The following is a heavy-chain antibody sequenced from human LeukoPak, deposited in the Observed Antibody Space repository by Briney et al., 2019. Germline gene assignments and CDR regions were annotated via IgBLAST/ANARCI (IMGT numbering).Heavy chain of an antibody. CDR3: ATSGSAAVVIDN. D-gene: IGHD3-22*01. V-gene: IGHV1-69-2*01. J-gene: IGHJ4*02. CDR2: IDPEDGKT. Sequence: GASVKVSCKASGYTFTDYYMHWVQQAPGKGLQWMGRIDPEDGKTIYAEKFQGKVSITADTSTDTAYMELSSLRSEDTAVYYCATSGSAAVVIDNWGQGSLVTVSS. CDR1: GYTFTDYY.